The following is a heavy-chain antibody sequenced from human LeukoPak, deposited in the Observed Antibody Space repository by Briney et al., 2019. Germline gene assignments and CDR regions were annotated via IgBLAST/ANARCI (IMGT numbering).Heavy chain of an antibody. V-gene: IGHV4-38-2*02. D-gene: IGHD3-9*01. Sequence: SETLSLTCTVSGYSISSGYYWGWIRQPPGKGLEWIGSIYHSGSTYYNPSLKSRVTISVDTFKNQFSLKLSSVTAADTAVYYCARELIDYDILTGYPYADAFDIWGQGTMVTVSS. CDR3: ARELIDYDILTGYPYADAFDI. CDR1: GYSISSGYY. J-gene: IGHJ3*02. CDR2: IYHSGST.